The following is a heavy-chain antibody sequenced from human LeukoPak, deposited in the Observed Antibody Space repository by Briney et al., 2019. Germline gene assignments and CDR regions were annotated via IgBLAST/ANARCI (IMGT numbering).Heavy chain of an antibody. J-gene: IGHJ4*02. V-gene: IGHV3-30*18. CDR2: ISYDGSNK. Sequence: PGRSLRLSCAASGFTFSSYGMHWVRQAPGKGLEWVAVISYDGSNKYYADSVKGRFTISRDNSKNTLYLQMNSLRAEDTAVYYCAKLAMVISTYYYDSSGYHPDYWGQGTLVTVSS. CDR3: AKLAMVISTYYYDSSGYHPDY. D-gene: IGHD3-22*01. CDR1: GFTFSSYG.